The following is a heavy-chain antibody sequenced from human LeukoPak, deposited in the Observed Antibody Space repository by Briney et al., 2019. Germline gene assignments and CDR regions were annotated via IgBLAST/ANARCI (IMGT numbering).Heavy chain of an antibody. D-gene: IGHD3-10*01. CDR2: INHSGST. J-gene: IGHJ5*02. Sequence: SETLSLTCAVYGGSFSGYYWSWIRQPPGKGLEWIGEINHSGSTNYNPSLKSRVTISVDTSKNQFSLKLSSVTAADTAVYYCARHRGILWFGELLRSLGPSDNRFDPWGQGTLVTVSS. V-gene: IGHV4-34*01. CDR3: ARHRGILWFGELLRSLGPSDNRFDP. CDR1: GGSFSGYY.